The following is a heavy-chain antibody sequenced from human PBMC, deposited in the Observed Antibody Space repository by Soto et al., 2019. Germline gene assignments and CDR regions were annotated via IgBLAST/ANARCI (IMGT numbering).Heavy chain of an antibody. CDR2: IYHSGTT. CDR3: ARVTTEFDY. CDR1: GDSMSSDDYY. D-gene: IGHD3-22*01. Sequence: QLQLEESGPGLVKPSQTLSLTCAVSGDSMSSDDYYWSRIRQHPGKSREWIGHIYHSGTTDYNTALKSRVSISIDSSKPQFSLNVTSVTPADTAVYYCARVTTEFDYWGLGNLVTVSS. J-gene: IGHJ4*02. V-gene: IGHV4-31*11.